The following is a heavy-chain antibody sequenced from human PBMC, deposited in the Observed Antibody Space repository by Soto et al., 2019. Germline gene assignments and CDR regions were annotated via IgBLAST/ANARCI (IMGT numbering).Heavy chain of an antibody. CDR3: ARDRGDYGWFDP. CDR1: GGSISSGGYY. CDR2: IYYSGST. V-gene: IGHV4-31*03. D-gene: IGHD4-17*01. Sequence: QVQLQESGPGLVKPSQTLSLTCTVSGGSISSGGYYWIWIRQHPGKGLEWIGYIYYSGSTYYNPSLKSRVTISVDTSKNQFSLKLSSVTAADTAVYYCARDRGDYGWFDPWGQGTLVTVSS. J-gene: IGHJ5*02.